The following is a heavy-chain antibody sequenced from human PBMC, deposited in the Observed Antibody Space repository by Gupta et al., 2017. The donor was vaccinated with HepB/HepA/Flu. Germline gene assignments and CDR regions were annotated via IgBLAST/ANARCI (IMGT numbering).Heavy chain of an antibody. CDR2: ISSRGSTI. V-gene: IGHV3-48*03. Sequence: EVQLVESGGGLVQPGGSLRLSCAASGFTFSSYEMNWVRQAPGKGLEWVSYISSRGSTIYYADSVKGRFTISRDNAKNSLYLQMNSLRAEDTAVYYCARGGYSSGWLSDDAFDIWGQGTMVTVSS. J-gene: IGHJ3*02. CDR1: GFTFSSYE. CDR3: ARGGYSSGWLSDDAFDI. D-gene: IGHD6-19*01.